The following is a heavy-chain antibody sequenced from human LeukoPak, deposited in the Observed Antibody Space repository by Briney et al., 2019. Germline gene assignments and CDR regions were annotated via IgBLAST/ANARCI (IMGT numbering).Heavy chain of an antibody. V-gene: IGHV4-39*01. Sequence: SETLSLTCTVSGGSISSNTYYWDWIRQPPGKGLECIGSIYYSGSTYYNPSLRSRVTISVDTSKNQFSLKVSSVTAADTAVYYCARHKYIGDAFDYWGQGTLVTVSS. CDR2: IYYSGST. J-gene: IGHJ4*02. CDR1: GGSISSNTYY. CDR3: ARHKYIGDAFDY. D-gene: IGHD2-21*02.